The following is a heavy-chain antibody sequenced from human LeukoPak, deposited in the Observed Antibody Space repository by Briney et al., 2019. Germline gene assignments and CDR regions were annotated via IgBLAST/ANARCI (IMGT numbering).Heavy chain of an antibody. CDR3: ATDRSGLAAFDY. Sequence: ASVTVSCKVSGYTLTELSMHWVRQAPGKGLERMGGFDPEDGETIYAQKFQGRVTMTEDTSTDTAYMELSSLRSEDTAVYYCATDRSGLAAFDYWGQGTLVTVSS. V-gene: IGHV1-24*01. D-gene: IGHD2-15*01. J-gene: IGHJ4*02. CDR2: FDPEDGET. CDR1: GYTLTELS.